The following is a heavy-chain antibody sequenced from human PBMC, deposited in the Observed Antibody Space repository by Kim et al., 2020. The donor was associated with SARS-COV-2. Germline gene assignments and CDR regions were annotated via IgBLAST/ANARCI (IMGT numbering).Heavy chain of an antibody. V-gene: IGHV4-30-4*01. Sequence: SETLSLTCTVSGGSISSGNSYWSWIRQPPGKGLEWIGYIETGGSTNYNPSLKSRLTISEDTSKNQFSLKLRSVTAADTAVYYCARDRVPYDSRGYPLAYYYAMEVGGQGTPVTVSS. CDR2: IETGGST. CDR3: ARDRVPYDSRGYPLAYYYAMEV. J-gene: IGHJ6*02. CDR1: GGSISSGNSY. D-gene: IGHD3-22*01.